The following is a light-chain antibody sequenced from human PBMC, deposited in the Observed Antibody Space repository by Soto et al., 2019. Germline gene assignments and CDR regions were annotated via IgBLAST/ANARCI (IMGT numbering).Light chain of an antibody. CDR1: QSITNY. V-gene: IGKV3-11*01. CDR3: QQRYSWPVT. J-gene: IGKJ5*01. Sequence: EIVLTQSPATLSLSPMEIASLCFMASQSITNYLGWYQQKPGQAPRLLIYATSNRATGIPARFSGSGSGTDFTLTISSLEPEDFSVYYCQQRYSWPVTFGQGTRLEIK. CDR2: ATS.